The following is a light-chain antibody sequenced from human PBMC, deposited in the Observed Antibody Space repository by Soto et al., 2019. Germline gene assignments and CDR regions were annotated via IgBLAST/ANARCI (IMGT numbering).Light chain of an antibody. CDR2: DAS. J-gene: IGKJ2*02. Sequence: DIQMTQSPSSLSASVGDRVTITCQASQDISNYLNWYQQKPGKAPKLLIYDASNLETGVPSRFSGSGSGTDFTFTISSLQPEDIATYYCQQYDNFFRTFGQGTKLEIK. V-gene: IGKV1-33*01. CDR3: QQYDNFFRT. CDR1: QDISNY.